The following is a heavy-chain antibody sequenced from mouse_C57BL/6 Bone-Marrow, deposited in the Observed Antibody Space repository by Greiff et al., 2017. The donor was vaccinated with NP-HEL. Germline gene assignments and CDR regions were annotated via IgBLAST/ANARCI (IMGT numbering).Heavy chain of an antibody. CDR1: GYTFTSYG. CDR3: ARRVGSSPDY. CDR2: IYPRSGNT. D-gene: IGHD1-1*01. J-gene: IGHJ2*01. Sequence: VKLQESGAELARPGASVKLSCKASGYTFTSYGISWVKQRTGQGLEWIGEIYPRSGNTYYNEKFKGKATLTADKSSSTAYMELRSLTSEDAAVYFWARRVGSSPDYWGQGTTLTVSS. V-gene: IGHV1-81*01.